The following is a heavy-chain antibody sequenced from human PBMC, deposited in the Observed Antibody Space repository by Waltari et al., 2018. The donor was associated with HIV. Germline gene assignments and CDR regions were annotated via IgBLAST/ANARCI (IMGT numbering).Heavy chain of an antibody. CDR3: ARGVNLRCTGDCYSAY. V-gene: IGHV3-49*03. CDR2: IRSKPYGGTR. J-gene: IGHJ4*02. CDR1: GFNFGAYP. Sequence: EVHLVESGGGLVQPGRSLRLSCKASGFNFGAYPVPWFRQAPGKGLEWVGFIRSKPYGGTREYAASVKCRFTISRDDSKNIAFLQMDSLKIEDTAVYYCARGVNLRCTGDCYSAYWGQGTLVTVSS. D-gene: IGHD2-21*02.